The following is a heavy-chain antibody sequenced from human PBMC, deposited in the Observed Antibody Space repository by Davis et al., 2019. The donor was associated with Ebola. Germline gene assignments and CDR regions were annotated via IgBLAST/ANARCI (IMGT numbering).Heavy chain of an antibody. V-gene: IGHV3-7*03. D-gene: IGHD5-12*01. Sequence: GGSLRLSCAASGFTFNIFDMHWVRQAPGKGLEWVANIKQDGSEKYYVDSVKGRFTISRDNAKNSLYLQMNSLRAEDTAVYYCARRGYSALDWGQGTLVTVSS. CDR2: IKQDGSEK. CDR1: GFTFNIFD. CDR3: ARRGYSALD. J-gene: IGHJ4*02.